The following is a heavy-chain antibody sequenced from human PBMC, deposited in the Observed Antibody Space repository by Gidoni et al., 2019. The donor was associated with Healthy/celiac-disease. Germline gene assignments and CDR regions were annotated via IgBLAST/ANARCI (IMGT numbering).Heavy chain of an antibody. V-gene: IGHV3-30-3*01. CDR1: GFTFSSYA. CDR2: ISYDGSNK. CDR3: ARDYCSGGSCYVFQH. Sequence: QVQLVESGGGVVQPGRSLRLSCAASGFTFSSYAMHWVRQAPGKGLEWVAVISYDGSNKYYADSVKGRFTISRDNSKNTLYLQMNSLRAEDTAVYYCARDYCSGGSCYVFQHWGQGTLVTVSS. D-gene: IGHD2-15*01. J-gene: IGHJ1*01.